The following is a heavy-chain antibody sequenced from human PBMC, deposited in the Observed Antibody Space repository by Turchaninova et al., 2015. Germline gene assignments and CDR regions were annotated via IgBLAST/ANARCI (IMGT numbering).Heavy chain of an antibody. CDR3: ARASSICGVAIPPVYYFGRDV. CDR2: INLRGGT. J-gene: IGHJ6*02. D-gene: IGHD3-3*01. Sequence: QVQLQQWGAGLLKPSETLSLTCAVYGGSFRGYYWHWIRQSPEKGLEWLGAINLRGGTNYNLSLKGRVTLQADTSKNQCCRGLTSGPAADRAVYYCARASSICGVAIPPVYYFGRDVWGQGTTGTVSS. V-gene: IGHV4-34*01. CDR1: GGSFRGYY.